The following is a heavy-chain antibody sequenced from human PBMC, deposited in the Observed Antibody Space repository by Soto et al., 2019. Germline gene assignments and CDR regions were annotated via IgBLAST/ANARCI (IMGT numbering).Heavy chain of an antibody. CDR1: GYTFTDYD. J-gene: IGHJ4*02. V-gene: IGHV1-8*01. Sequence: QVQLVQSGAEVKTPGASVKVSCKASGYTFTDYDINWVRQAPGQGLEWVGRMNPSSGKTDYAQNCQARVTMTRDTSIRTAYLELSNLGYEDTAVFYCSTWGRDGWYTGFFWGQGTLVTVAS. CDR2: MNPSSGKT. CDR3: STWGRDGWYTGFF. D-gene: IGHD6-19*01.